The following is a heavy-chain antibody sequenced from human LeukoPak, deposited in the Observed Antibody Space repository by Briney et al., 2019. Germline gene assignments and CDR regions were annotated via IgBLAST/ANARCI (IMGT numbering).Heavy chain of an antibody. CDR1: GDSISSYY. CDR2: IYYSGST. CDR3: AGASYDSSGVH. Sequence: SETLSLTCTVSGDSISSYYWSWIRQPPGKGPEWIGYIYYSGSTNYNPSLKSRVTISVDTSKNQFSLKLSSVTAADTAVYYCAGASYDSSGVHWGQGTLVTVSS. V-gene: IGHV4-59*01. D-gene: IGHD3-22*01. J-gene: IGHJ4*02.